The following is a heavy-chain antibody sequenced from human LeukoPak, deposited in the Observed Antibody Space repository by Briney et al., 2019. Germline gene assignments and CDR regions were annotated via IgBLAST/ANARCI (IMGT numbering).Heavy chain of an antibody. V-gene: IGHV1-2*02. J-gene: IGHJ5*02. CDR3: ASEIAVAETGDWFDP. CDR2: INPNSGGT. CDR1: GYTFTGYY. D-gene: IGHD6-19*01. Sequence: ALVKVSCKSSGYTFTGYYMHWVRQAPGQGLEWMGWINPNSGGTNYAQKFQGRVTMTRDTSISTAYMELSRLRSDDTAVYYCASEIAVAETGDWFDPWGQGTLVTVSS.